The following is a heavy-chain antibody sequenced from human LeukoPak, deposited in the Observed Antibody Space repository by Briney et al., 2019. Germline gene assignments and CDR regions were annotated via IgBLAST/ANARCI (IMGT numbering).Heavy chain of an antibody. D-gene: IGHD2-2*01. V-gene: IGHV4-38-2*01. CDR1: GYSIRGGYY. CDR3: ARRYCSTTGCWSDAFDI. Sequence: SETLSLTCDVSGYSIRGGYYRVWNLQSPRNGPDWIGRISNTGTTYYKPSLKSRVTISVDTSKNQFSLNLSFVTASDTAVYYCARRYCSTTGCWSDAFDIWGHGTMVTVSS. CDR2: ISNTGTT. J-gene: IGHJ3*02.